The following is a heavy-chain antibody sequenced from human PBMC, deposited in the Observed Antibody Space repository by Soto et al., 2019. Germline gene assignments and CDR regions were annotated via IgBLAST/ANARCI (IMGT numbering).Heavy chain of an antibody. Sequence: ASVKVSCKASGYTFTDYALHWVRQAPGQRLEWMGWMNAGVGNTLYSQKFQGRITITRDTSASTAYMELNSLKSEDTAIYYCARDTGYTFGTLNYWGPGTLVTVSS. V-gene: IGHV1-3*01. CDR1: GYTFTDYA. CDR3: ARDTGYTFGTLNY. D-gene: IGHD5-18*01. CDR2: MNAGVGNT. J-gene: IGHJ4*02.